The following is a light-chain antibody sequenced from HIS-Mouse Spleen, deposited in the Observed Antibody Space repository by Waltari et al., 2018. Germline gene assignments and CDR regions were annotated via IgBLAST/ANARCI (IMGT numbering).Light chain of an antibody. CDR2: EDS. V-gene: IGLV3-10*01. CDR1: ALPKKY. J-gene: IGLJ3*02. CDR3: YSTDSSGNRV. Sequence: SYELTQPPSVSVSPGQTARITCSGDALPKKYAYWYQQKSGQAPVLVIYEDSKRPSWIPERFSGSSSGTMATLTISGAQVEDEADYYCYSTDSSGNRVFGGGTKLTVL.